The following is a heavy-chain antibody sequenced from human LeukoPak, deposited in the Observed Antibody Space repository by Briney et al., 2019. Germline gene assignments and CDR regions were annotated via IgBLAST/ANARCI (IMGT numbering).Heavy chain of an antibody. CDR1: GFTFSSYA. CDR2: ISYDGSNK. V-gene: IGHV3-30-3*01. D-gene: IGHD3-10*01. CDR3: AREQLNVLLWFGEDYYFDY. J-gene: IGHJ4*02. Sequence: GGSLRLSCAASGFTFSSYAMHWVRQAPGKGLEWVAVISYDGSNKYYADSVKGRFTISRDNSKNTLYLQMNSLRAEDTAVYYCAREQLNVLLWFGEDYYFDYWGQGTLVTVSS.